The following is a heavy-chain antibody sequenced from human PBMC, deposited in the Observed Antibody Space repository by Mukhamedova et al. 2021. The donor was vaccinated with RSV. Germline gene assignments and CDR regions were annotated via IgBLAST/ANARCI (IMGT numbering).Heavy chain of an antibody. CDR3: AKVGGQNAICLTCIFDY. Sequence: EWMGIIYPGDSESVYRPSFQGHVTFSANKSISTAYLQWSSLKASDTAMYYCAKVGGQNAICLTCIFDYWGQGSLVTVSS. J-gene: IGHJ4*02. V-gene: IGHV5-51*01. CDR2: IYPGDSES. D-gene: IGHD2-8*01.